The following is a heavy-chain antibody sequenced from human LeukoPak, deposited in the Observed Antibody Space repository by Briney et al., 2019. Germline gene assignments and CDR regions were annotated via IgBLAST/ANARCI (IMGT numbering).Heavy chain of an antibody. CDR2: MNSDGSST. V-gene: IGHV3-74*01. CDR3: ATVSRSSGRGYFDY. J-gene: IGHJ4*02. D-gene: IGHD6-19*01. Sequence: QPGGSLRLSCAASGFLFSNYWMHWVRQAPGKGLVWVSRMNSDGSSTSYADSVKGRFTISRDNAKNTLYLQMNSLRAEDAAVYYCATVSRSSGRGYFDYWGPGTLVTVSS. CDR1: GFLFSNYW.